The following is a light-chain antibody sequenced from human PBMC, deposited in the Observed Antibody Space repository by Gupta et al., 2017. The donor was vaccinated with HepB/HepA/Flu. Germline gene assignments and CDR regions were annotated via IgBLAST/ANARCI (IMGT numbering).Light chain of an antibody. CDR2: ETS. V-gene: IGKV3-11*01. CDR1: QSLSGS. Sequence: EIVLTQSPATLSLSPGERATLSCRASQSLSGSLVWYQQKPGQAPRLLIYETSTRPGGTPSRFSGSGSGTDFTLTISNLEPEDFAVYYCQQRDNWQFTFGHATKVDIK. J-gene: IGKJ3*01. CDR3: QQRDNWQFT.